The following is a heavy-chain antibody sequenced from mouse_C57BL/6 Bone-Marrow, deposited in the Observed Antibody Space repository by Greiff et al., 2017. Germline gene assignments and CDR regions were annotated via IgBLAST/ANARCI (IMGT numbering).Heavy chain of an antibody. J-gene: IGHJ4*01. CDR3: ARDR. CDR2: ISDGGSYT. Sequence: EVQRVESGGGLVKPGGSLKLSCAASGFTFSSYAMSWVRQTPEKRLEWVATISDGGSYTYYPDNVKGRFTISRDNAKNNLYLQMSHLKSEDTAMYYCARDRWGQGTSVTVSS. V-gene: IGHV5-4*01. CDR1: GFTFSSYA.